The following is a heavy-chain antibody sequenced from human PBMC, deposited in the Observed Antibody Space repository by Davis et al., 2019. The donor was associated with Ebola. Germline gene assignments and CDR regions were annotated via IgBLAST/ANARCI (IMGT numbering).Heavy chain of an antibody. D-gene: IGHD1-26*01. CDR3: GGAWD. V-gene: IGHV3-23*01. J-gene: IGHJ4*02. Sequence: GESLKISCVDSGLTFSNYDMSWVRQAPGKGLDWVSRISSNGDTAYYADSVRGRFTISRDNSRNTLSLQMNNLRAEDTALYYCGGAWDWGQGTPVTVSS. CDR2: ISSNGDTA. CDR1: GLTFSNYD.